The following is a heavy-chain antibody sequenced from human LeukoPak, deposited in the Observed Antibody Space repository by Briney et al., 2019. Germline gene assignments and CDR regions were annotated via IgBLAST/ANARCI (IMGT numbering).Heavy chain of an antibody. D-gene: IGHD3-22*01. CDR1: GFTFSSYG. Sequence: GGSLRLSCAASGFTFSSYGMSWVRQAPGKGLQWVSAISGDGKGRDYPDSVKGRFTISRDNSKNTLFLQMNSLRAEDTAVYYCARVGASDSSGYYSKFSFYWFDPWGQGTLVTVSS. V-gene: IGHV3-23*01. J-gene: IGHJ5*02. CDR3: ARVGASDSSGYYSKFSFYWFDP. CDR2: ISGDGKGR.